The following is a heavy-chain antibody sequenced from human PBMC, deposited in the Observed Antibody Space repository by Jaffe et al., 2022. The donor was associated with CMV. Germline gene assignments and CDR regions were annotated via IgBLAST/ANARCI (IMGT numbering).Heavy chain of an antibody. CDR1: GGSISSGPYF. D-gene: IGHD3-10*01. V-gene: IGHV4-39*01. Sequence: QVQLQESGPGLVKPSETLTLTCTVSGGSISSGPYFWGWIRQPPGKGLAWIGSMYYSGETYHNPSLKSRVTISVDTSKNQFSLKLTSVTAADTAVYYCARQRDFYGSASYYNEVWFDPWGQGTLVTVSS. CDR3: ARQRDFYGSASYYNEVWFDP. CDR2: MYYSGET. J-gene: IGHJ5*02.